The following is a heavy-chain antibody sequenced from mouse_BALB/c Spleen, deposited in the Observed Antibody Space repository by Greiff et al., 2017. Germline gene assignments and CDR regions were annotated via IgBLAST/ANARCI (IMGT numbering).Heavy chain of an antibody. V-gene: IGHV1S29*02. D-gene: IGHD2-1*01. J-gene: IGHJ3*01. CDR2: IYPYNGGT. CDR3: ARGRYGNLFAY. Sequence: EVQLQQSGPELVKPGASVKISCKASGYTFTDYNMHWVKQSHGKSLEWIGYIYPYNGGTGYNQKFKSKATLTVDNSSSTAYMELRSLTSEDSAVYYCARGRYGNLFAYWGQGTLVTVSA. CDR1: GYTFTDYN.